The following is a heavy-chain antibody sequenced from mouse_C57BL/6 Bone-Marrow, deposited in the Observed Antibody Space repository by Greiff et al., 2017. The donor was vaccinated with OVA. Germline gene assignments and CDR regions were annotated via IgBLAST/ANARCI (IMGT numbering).Heavy chain of an antibody. J-gene: IGHJ2*01. V-gene: IGHV14-4*01. CDR2: IDPENGDT. CDR3: TTEFFGY. CDR1: GFTIKDDY. Sequence: LVESGAELVRPGASVKLSCTASGFTIKDDYMHWVKQRPEQGLEWIGWIDPENGDTEYASKFQGKATITADTSSNTAYLQLSSLTSEDAAVYYCTTEFFGYWGQGTTLTVSS.